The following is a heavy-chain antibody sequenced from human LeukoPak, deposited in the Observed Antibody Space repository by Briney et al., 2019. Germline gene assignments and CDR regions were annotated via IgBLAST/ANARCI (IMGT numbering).Heavy chain of an antibody. Sequence: GGSLRLSCATSGFTFSNYEMSWVRQTPGKGLEWVSYISSSGSSTYYADSVKGRFTISRDNAKSSLCLQMDSLGAGDTAVYYCAREDGSQLDYWGRGTLVTVSS. CDR2: ISSSGSST. CDR3: AREDGSQLDY. CDR1: GFTFSNYE. D-gene: IGHD1-26*01. V-gene: IGHV3-48*03. J-gene: IGHJ4*02.